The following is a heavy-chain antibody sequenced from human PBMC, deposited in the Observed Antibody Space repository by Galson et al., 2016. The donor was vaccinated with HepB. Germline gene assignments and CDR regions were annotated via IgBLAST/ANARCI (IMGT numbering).Heavy chain of an antibody. CDR3: ARRDNSGYYYS. J-gene: IGHJ4*02. D-gene: IGHD3-22*01. Sequence: TLSLTCTVSGGSISSGGYYWSWIRQHPGKGLEWIGYIYDSGSTFYNPSLKSRITISVDTSKNQFSLKLSSVTAADTAVYYCARRDNSGYYYSWGQGTLVTVSS. CDR2: IYDSGST. V-gene: IGHV4-31*03. CDR1: GGSISSGGYY.